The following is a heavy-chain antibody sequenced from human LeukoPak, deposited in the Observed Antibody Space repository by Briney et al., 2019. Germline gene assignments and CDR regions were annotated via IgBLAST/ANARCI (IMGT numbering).Heavy chain of an antibody. V-gene: IGHV3-66*01. CDR3: ARDPPAVTANTYG. Sequence: GGSLRLSCAASGFTVSNNYMNWVRQAPGNGLEWVSLIYSGGTTYYADSVKGRFTISRDGSKSTLYLQMNSLRVEDTAVYYCARDPPAVTANTYGWGQGTLVTVSS. D-gene: IGHD5-18*01. J-gene: IGHJ4*02. CDR2: IYSGGTT. CDR1: GFTVSNNY.